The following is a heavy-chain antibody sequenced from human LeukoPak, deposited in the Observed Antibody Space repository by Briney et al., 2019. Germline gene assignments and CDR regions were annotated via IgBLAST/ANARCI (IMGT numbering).Heavy chain of an antibody. CDR3: ARDSSGWLNDAFDI. CDR2: IYYSGST. Sequence: SETLSLTCTVSGGSIRSSSYYWGWIRQPPGKGLEWIGSIYYSGSTYYNPSLKSRVTISVDTSKNQFSLKLSSVTAADTAVYYCARDSSGWLNDAFDIWGQGTMVTVSS. J-gene: IGHJ3*02. D-gene: IGHD6-19*01. CDR1: GGSIRSSSYY. V-gene: IGHV4-39*07.